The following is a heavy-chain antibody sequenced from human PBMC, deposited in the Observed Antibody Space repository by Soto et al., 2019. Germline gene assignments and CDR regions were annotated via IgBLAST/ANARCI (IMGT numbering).Heavy chain of an antibody. V-gene: IGHV4-59*01. Sequence: SETLSLTCTVSGGSISSYYWSWIRQPPGKGLEWIGYIYYSGSTNYNPSLKSRVTISVDTSKNQFSLKLSSVTAADTAVYYCARGGYDLNWFDPWGQGTLVTVSS. CDR1: GGSISSYY. CDR3: ARGGYDLNWFDP. J-gene: IGHJ5*02. D-gene: IGHD5-12*01. CDR2: IYYSGST.